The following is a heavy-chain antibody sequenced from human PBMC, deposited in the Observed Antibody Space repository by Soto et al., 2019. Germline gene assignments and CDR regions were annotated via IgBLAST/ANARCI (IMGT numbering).Heavy chain of an antibody. V-gene: IGHV1-18*01. J-gene: IGHJ4*02. CDR2: ISGYNDNT. D-gene: IGHD2-15*01. CDR3: AREYCSGGSCYGTDY. CDR1: GYTFTTYG. Sequence: QIRLVQSGAEVQKPGASVKVSCKASGYTFTTYGISWVRQAPGQGLEWMGWISGYNDNTKYAQNLQGRATMTTDTSTTTAYRELRSLRSDDTAVYYCAREYCSGGSCYGTDYWGQGTPVTVSS.